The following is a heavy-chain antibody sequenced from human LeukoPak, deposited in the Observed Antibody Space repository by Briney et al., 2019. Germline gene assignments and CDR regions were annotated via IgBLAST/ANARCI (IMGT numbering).Heavy chain of an antibody. D-gene: IGHD3-22*01. CDR2: VDPEDGET. Sequence: GASVKVSCKASGYTFTDYYMHWVQQAPGKGLEWMGRVDPEDGETIYAEKFQGRVTITADTSTDTAYMELSSLRSEDTAVYYCATDSAVVAYPILGDAFDIWGQGTMVTVSS. V-gene: IGHV1-69-2*01. CDR1: GYTFTDYY. J-gene: IGHJ3*02. CDR3: ATDSAVVAYPILGDAFDI.